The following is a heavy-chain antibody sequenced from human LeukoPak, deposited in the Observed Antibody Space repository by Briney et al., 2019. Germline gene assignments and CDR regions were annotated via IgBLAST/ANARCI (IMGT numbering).Heavy chain of an antibody. CDR3: ARGSSSNWFDP. Sequence: SETLSLTCAVYGGSFSGYYWSWIRQPPGKGLEWIGEINHSGSTNYNPSLKSRVTISVGTSKNQFSLKLSSVTAADTAVYYCARGSSSNWFDPWGQGTLVTVSS. CDR1: GGSFSGYY. J-gene: IGHJ5*02. V-gene: IGHV4-34*01. CDR2: INHSGST. D-gene: IGHD6-6*01.